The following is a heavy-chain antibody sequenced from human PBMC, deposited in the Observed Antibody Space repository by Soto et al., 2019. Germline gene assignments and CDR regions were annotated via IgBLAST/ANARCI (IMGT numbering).Heavy chain of an antibody. D-gene: IGHD6-13*01. CDR3: ARGKAAGKGYYYYGMDV. J-gene: IGHJ6*02. CDR2: IYYSGST. V-gene: IGHV4-31*03. Sequence: SETLSLTCTFSGGSISSGGYYWSWIRQHPGKGLGLIGYIYYSGSTYYNPSLKSRVTISVDTSKNQFSLKLSSVTAADTAVYYCARGKAAGKGYYYYGMDVWGQGTTVTVSS. CDR1: GGSISSGGYY.